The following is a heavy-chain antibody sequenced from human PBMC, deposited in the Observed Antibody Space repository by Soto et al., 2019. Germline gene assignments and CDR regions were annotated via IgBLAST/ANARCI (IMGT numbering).Heavy chain of an antibody. CDR3: AKELACGDFWRGLEY. CDR1: GFSFSSYA. CDR2: ISHDGNIK. Sequence: QVQLVESGGGVVQPGRSLRLSCAASGFSFSSYAMHGVRQAPGKGLEWVAIISHDGNIKRYSDFVEGRFIVFRDNSNNSLLLQMESLETDDTAVYYCAKELACGDFWRGLEYWGQGTMVTVAS. V-gene: IGHV3-30*18. J-gene: IGHJ4*02. D-gene: IGHD3-3*01.